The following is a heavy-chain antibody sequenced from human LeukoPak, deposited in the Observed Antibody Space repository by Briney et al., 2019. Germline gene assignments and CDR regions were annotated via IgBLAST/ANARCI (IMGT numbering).Heavy chain of an antibody. V-gene: IGHV4-39*01. D-gene: IGHD5-18*01. CDR3: ARRSYSYGYWFDP. Sequence: SETLSLTCTVSGGSISSSSYYWGWIRQPPGKGREWIGSIYYSGSTYYNPSLKSRVTISVDTSKNQFSLKLSSVTAADTAVYYCARRSYSYGYWFDPWGQGTLVTVSS. J-gene: IGHJ5*02. CDR1: GGSISSSSYY. CDR2: IYYSGST.